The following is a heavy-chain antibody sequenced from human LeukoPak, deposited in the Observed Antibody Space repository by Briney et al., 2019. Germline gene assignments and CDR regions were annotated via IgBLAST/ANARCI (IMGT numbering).Heavy chain of an antibody. V-gene: IGHV3-53*01. CDR1: GFSVSSNY. J-gene: IGHJ3*02. Sequence: GGSLGLSCAASGFSVSSNYMSWVRQAPGKGLEWVSEIYKGGNTYYAASVKGRFSISRDKSKNTVYFQMNSLRAEDTAIYFCARDLREHGVFDIWGQGTMVTVSS. CDR3: ARDLREHGVFDI. D-gene: IGHD1-26*01. CDR2: IYKGGNT.